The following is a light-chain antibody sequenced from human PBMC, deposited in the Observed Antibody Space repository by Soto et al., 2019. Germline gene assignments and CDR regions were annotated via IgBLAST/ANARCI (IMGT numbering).Light chain of an antibody. CDR1: SSDVGGYNY. Sequence: QSVLTQPASVSGSPGQSITISCTGTSSDVGGYNYVSWYQQHPGKAPELMIYEVSNRPSGVSNRFSGSKSGNTASLTISGLQAEDEADYYCSSYTSSSTPYVFGTGTKGTVL. CDR2: EVS. J-gene: IGLJ1*01. V-gene: IGLV2-14*01. CDR3: SSYTSSSTPYV.